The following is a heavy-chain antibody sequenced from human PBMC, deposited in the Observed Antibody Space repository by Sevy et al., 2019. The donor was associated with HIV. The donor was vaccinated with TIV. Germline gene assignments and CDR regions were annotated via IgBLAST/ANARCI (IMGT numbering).Heavy chain of an antibody. CDR2: ISAYNGNT. J-gene: IGHJ4*02. V-gene: IGHV1-18*01. CDR1: GYTFTSYG. Sequence: ASVKVSCKASGYTFTSYGISWVRQAPGQGLEWMGWISAYNGNTNYAQKLQGRVTMTTDTSTSTAYRELRSLRSDDTAVYYCARGEEWELSLYYFDYWGQGTLVTVSS. CDR3: ARGEEWELSLYYFDY. D-gene: IGHD1-26*01.